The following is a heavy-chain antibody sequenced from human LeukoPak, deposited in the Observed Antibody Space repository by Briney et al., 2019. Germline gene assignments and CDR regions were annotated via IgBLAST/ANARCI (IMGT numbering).Heavy chain of an antibody. CDR1: GFTFSSYS. Sequence: PGGSLRLSCAASGFTFSSYSMNWVRQAPGKGLEWVSSIGSSSSYIYYADSVKGRFTISRDNAKNTLYLQMNSLRVEDTAVYYCAKGVGGSANYYYMDVWGKGTTVTGS. CDR3: AKGVGGSANYYYMDV. CDR2: IGSSSSYI. V-gene: IGHV3-21*01. D-gene: IGHD3-16*01. J-gene: IGHJ6*03.